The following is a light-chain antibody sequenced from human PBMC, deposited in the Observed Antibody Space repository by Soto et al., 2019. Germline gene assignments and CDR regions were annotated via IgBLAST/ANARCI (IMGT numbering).Light chain of an antibody. J-gene: IGKJ1*01. Sequence: ESVLTQSPCTVSFSPVERATLSCRSSQSVSSNYLAWYQQKPGQAPRLLIYGASTRATGIPDRFSGSGSGTDFTLTIRRLEPEDSAVYYCQQYGSSPTWKCGQGTTGAIK. CDR1: QSVSSNY. CDR2: GAS. CDR3: QQYGSSPTWK. V-gene: IGKV3-20*01.